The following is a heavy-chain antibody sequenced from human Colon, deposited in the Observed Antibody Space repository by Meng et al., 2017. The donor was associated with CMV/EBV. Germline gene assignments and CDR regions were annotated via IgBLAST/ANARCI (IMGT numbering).Heavy chain of an antibody. V-gene: IGHV2-5*02. Sequence: FHGYSLSSSGLAVGWIRQPTGKALECLALIYWDDDKSYSPSLKNRLTVTKDTSKNQVVLTMTNMDPADTATYYCAHRRGFSYADFDFWGQGTLVTVSS. CDR1: GYSLSSSGLA. D-gene: IGHD5-12*01. J-gene: IGHJ4*02. CDR3: AHRRGFSYADFDF. CDR2: IYWDDDK.